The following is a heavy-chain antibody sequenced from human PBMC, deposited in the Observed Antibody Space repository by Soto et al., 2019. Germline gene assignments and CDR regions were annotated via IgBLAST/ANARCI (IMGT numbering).Heavy chain of an antibody. Sequence: GGSLRLSCAASGFTFSSYWMHWVRQAPGKGLVWVSRINTDGSSTSYADSVKGRFTISRDNSKNTLYLQMNSLRAEDTAVYYCATVPHSSGPTWGLGFLVTVSS. CDR3: ATVPHSSGPT. V-gene: IGHV3-74*01. CDR1: GFTFSSYW. D-gene: IGHD6-19*01. J-gene: IGHJ4*02. CDR2: INTDGSST.